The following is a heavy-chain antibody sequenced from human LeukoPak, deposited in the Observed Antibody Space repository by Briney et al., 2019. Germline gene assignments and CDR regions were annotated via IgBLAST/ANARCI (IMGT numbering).Heavy chain of an antibody. J-gene: IGHJ4*02. CDR2: IYYSGST. D-gene: IGHD4-11*01. V-gene: IGHV4-39*07. Sequence: SETLSLTCTVSGGSISSSSYYWGWIRQPPGKGLEWIGSIYYSGSTYYNPSLKSRVTISVDTSKNQFSLKLSSVTAADTAVYYCARVMTTGLFRFDYWGQGTLVTVSS. CDR1: GGSISSSSYY. CDR3: ARVMTTGLFRFDY.